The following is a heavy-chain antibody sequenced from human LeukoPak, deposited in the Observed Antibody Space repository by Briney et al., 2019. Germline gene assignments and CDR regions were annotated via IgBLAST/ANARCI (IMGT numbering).Heavy chain of an antibody. Sequence: SETLSLTCTVSGGSIRSSYYYWGWIRQPPGKGLEWIGEINHSGSTNYNPSLKSRVTISVDTSKNQFSLKLSSVIAADTAVYYCARESKSTTRSKYCTNGVCSRPGYAFDIWGQGTMVTVSS. CDR2: INHSGST. CDR3: ARESKSTTRSKYCTNGVCSRPGYAFDI. D-gene: IGHD2-8*01. CDR1: GGSIRSSYYY. J-gene: IGHJ3*02. V-gene: IGHV4-39*07.